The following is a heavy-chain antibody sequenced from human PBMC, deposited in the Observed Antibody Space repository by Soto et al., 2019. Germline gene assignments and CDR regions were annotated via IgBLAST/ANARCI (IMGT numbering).Heavy chain of an antibody. CDR2: INADNGNT. D-gene: IGHD4-17*01. V-gene: IGHV1-3*01. CDR1: GYTFSGSV. J-gene: IGHJ4*02. CDR3: ATEIDGTTVTSLDY. Sequence: ASVKVSCKASGYTFSGSVMHWVRQAPGQRLEWMGWINADNGNTKYSQKFQGRVTITRDTSASTAYMELSSLRSEDTTMYYCATEIDGTTVTSLDYWGQGTLVTSPQ.